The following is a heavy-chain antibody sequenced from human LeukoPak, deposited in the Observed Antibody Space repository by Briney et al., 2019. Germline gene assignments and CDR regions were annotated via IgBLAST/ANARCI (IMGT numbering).Heavy chain of an antibody. CDR1: GFTFSDYG. Sequence: PGGSLRLSCVASGFTFSDYGMHWVRQAPGKGLEWVAFTRSDGSNTYYADPVRGRFTISRGNSKNTLYLQMNSLRPEDTAVFYRAKGNDFWGGYYYYYYMDVWGKGTTVIVSS. J-gene: IGHJ6*03. CDR3: AKGNDFWGGYYYYYYMDV. V-gene: IGHV3-30*02. D-gene: IGHD3-3*01. CDR2: TRSDGSNT.